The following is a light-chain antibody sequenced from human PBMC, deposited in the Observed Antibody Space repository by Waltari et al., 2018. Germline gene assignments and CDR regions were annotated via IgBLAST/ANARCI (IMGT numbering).Light chain of an antibody. CDR1: QSLLHSNGYNY. CDR2: LAS. J-gene: IGKJ5*01. V-gene: IGKV2-28*01. Sequence: DIVMTQSPLSLPVTPGEPASISCRSNQSLLHSNGYNYLDWYVQKPGQSPQLLIHLASNRASGVPDRFSGSGSGTDCTLKISRVEAEDVGIYYCMQALQIPDTFGQGTRLEIK. CDR3: MQALQIPDT.